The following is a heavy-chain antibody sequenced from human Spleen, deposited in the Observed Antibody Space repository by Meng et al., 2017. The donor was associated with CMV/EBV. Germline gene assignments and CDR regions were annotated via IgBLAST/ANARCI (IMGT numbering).Heavy chain of an antibody. D-gene: IGHD1-26*01. CDR3: ARERSGTYSYYGLDV. Sequence: GGPLRLSCAASGFTFSSHWMSWVRQAPGKGLEWVANIKKDGSEKYYVDSVEGRFTISRDNAKNSLYLQMNSLRVEDTAVYYCARERSGTYSYYGLDVWGQGTTVTVSS. CDR1: GFTFSSHW. CDR2: IKKDGSEK. J-gene: IGHJ6*02. V-gene: IGHV3-7*01.